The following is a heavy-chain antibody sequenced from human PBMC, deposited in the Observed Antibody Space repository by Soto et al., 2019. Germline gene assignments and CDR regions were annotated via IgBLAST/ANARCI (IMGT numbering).Heavy chain of an antibody. V-gene: IGHV3-43*01. Sequence: GGSLRLSCAASGFTFDDYTMHWVRQAPGKGLEWVSLISWDGGSTYYADSVKGRFTISRDNSKNSLYLQMNSLRTEDTALYYCAIDLSRGFLEWSFPPYYYYGMDVWGQGTTVTVSS. CDR2: ISWDGGST. CDR3: AIDLSRGFLEWSFPPYYYYGMDV. J-gene: IGHJ6*02. D-gene: IGHD3-3*01. CDR1: GFTFDDYT.